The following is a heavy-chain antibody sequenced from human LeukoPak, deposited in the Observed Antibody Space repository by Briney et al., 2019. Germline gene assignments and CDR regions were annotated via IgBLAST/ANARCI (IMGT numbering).Heavy chain of an antibody. V-gene: IGHV1-2*06. CDR2: INPNSGGT. Sequence: ASVKVSCKASGGTFSSYAISWVRQAPGQGLEWMGRINPNSGGTNYAQKFQGRVTMTRDTSISTAYMELSRLRSDDTAVYYCARTHYYDSSGDNNAFDIWGQGTMVTVSS. CDR3: ARTHYYDSSGDNNAFDI. J-gene: IGHJ3*02. CDR1: GGTFSSYA. D-gene: IGHD3-22*01.